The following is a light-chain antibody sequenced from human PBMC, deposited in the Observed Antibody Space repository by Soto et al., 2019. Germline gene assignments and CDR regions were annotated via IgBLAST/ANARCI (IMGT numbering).Light chain of an antibody. CDR1: SSDAGGYNY. Sequence: QSVLTQPASVSGSPGQSITISCTGTSSDAGGYNYVSWYQQYPDKAPKLIIYDVTSRPSGVSNRFSGSKSGNTASLTISGLQAEDEADYYCSSYPTRTTLVFGGGTKLTVL. J-gene: IGLJ2*01. V-gene: IGLV2-14*01. CDR3: SSYPTRTTLV. CDR2: DVT.